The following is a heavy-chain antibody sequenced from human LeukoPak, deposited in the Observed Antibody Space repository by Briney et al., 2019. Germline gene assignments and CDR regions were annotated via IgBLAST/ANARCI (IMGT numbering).Heavy chain of an antibody. V-gene: IGHV3-21*01. CDR3: ARGRIAAAGRFDY. CDR1: GFTFSSYS. Sequence: RGSLRLSCAASGFTFSSYSMNWVRQAPGKGLEWVSSISSSSSYIYYADSVKGRFTISRDNAKNSLYLQMNSLRAEDTAVYYCARGRIAAAGRFDYWGQGTLVTVSS. CDR2: ISSSSSYI. D-gene: IGHD6-13*01. J-gene: IGHJ4*02.